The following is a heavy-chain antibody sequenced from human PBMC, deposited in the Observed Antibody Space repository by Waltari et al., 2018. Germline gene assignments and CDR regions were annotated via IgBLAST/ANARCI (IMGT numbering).Heavy chain of an antibody. CDR1: GGSFSGYY. Sequence: QVQLQQWGAGLLKPSETLSLTCAVSGGSFSGYYWSWIRQPPGKGLEWIGEINHSGSTNDNPSLKSRVTISVDTSKNQFSLKLSSVTAADTAVYYCARGLYSSGWYMGDYWGQGTLVTVSS. J-gene: IGHJ4*02. CDR2: INHSGST. D-gene: IGHD6-19*01. V-gene: IGHV4-34*01. CDR3: ARGLYSSGWYMGDY.